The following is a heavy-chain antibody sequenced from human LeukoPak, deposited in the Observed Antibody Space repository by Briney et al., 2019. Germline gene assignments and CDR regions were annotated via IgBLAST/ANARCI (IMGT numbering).Heavy chain of an antibody. CDR3: AKMEGQRLYDYCMDV. V-gene: IGHV3-23*01. CDR1: GFTFGNYW. D-gene: IGHD3-3*01. J-gene: IGHJ6*03. Sequence: GGSLRLSCAASGFTFGNYWMSWVRQAPGKGLEWVSAMSGSGYYTYYVESVKGRFTISRDNSKNTLYLHMNSLRADDTAVYYCAKMEGQRLYDYCMDVWGRRTTVTVSS. CDR2: MSGSGYYT.